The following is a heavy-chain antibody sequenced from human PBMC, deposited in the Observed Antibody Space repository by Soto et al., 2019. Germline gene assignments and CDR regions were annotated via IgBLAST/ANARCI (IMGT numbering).Heavy chain of an antibody. D-gene: IGHD2-21*02. CDR1: GGTFSSYA. V-gene: IGHV1-69*01. CDR3: ARDIGGGDHYCYYGMDV. J-gene: IGHJ6*02. CDR2: IIPIFGTA. Sequence: QVQLVQSGAEVKKPGSSVKVSCKASGGTFSSYAISWVRQAPGQGLEWMGGIIPIFGTANYAQKFQGRVTITGDESTRTADMELGGLRPEDTAVYYCARDIGGGDHYCYYGMDVWGQGTTVTVSS.